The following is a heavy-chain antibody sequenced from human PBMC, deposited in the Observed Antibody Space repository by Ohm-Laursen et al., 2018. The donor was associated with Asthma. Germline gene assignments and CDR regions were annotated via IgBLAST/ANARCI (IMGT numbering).Heavy chain of an antibody. J-gene: IGHJ4*02. D-gene: IGHD1-26*01. Sequence: SLRLSCSASGYTFSRYSIHWVRQVPGKGLEWVVSISTASTFIYYADSVRGRFTTSRDNAKNSVYLQMNSLRVEDTAVYYCVTDAWWSYVHWGLGTLVTVSS. CDR2: ISTASTFI. CDR1: GYTFSRYS. CDR3: VTDAWWSYVH. V-gene: IGHV3-21*01.